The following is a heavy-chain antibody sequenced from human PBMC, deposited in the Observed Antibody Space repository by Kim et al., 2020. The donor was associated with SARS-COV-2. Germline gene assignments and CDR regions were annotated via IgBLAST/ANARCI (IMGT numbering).Heavy chain of an antibody. V-gene: IGHV1-2*06. J-gene: IGHJ5*02. Sequence: ASVKVSCKASGYTFTGYYMHWVRQAPGQGLEWMGRINPNSGGTNYAQKFQGRVTMTRDTSISTAYMELSRLRSDDTAVYYCVRSKVVAAISWFDPWGQGTLVTVSS. CDR1: GYTFTGYY. D-gene: IGHD2-15*01. CDR3: VRSKVVAAISWFDP. CDR2: INPNSGGT.